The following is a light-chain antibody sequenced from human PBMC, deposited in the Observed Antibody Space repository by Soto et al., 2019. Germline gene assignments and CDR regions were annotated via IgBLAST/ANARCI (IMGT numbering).Light chain of an antibody. CDR2: SVS. CDR1: QSISTY. Sequence: DIQMTQSPSSLSASVGDRVTITCRASQSISTYLNWYQQKPGKAPNLLIYSVSTLQNGVPSRFTGSGSGTDFTLTISSLQPEDFATYYCQQSYTSPMYTFGQGTKLEIK. V-gene: IGKV1-39*01. J-gene: IGKJ2*01. CDR3: QQSYTSPMYT.